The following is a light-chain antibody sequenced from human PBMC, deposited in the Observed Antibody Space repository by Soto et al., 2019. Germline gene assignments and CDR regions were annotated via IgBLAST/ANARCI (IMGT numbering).Light chain of an antibody. CDR2: DAS. V-gene: IGKV1-5*01. Sequence: DIQMTQSPSTLSTFVGERVTIACRACQSISDWVAWYQHKPGKAPKLLFYDASTLQSGVPLRFSGSGSGTEYTLTISSLQPDDSATYYCQQDYSNLLTFGQETKVEIK. J-gene: IGKJ1*01. CDR3: QQDYSNLLT. CDR1: QSISDW.